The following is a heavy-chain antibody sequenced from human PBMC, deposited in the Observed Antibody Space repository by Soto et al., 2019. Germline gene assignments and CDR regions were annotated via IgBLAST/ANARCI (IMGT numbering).Heavy chain of an antibody. CDR3: AKDIGGRRDIVVVPAAIVYYFDY. V-gene: IGHV3-23*01. J-gene: IGHJ4*02. CDR1: GFTFSSYA. Sequence: GGSLRLSCAASGFTFSSYAMSWVRQAPGKGLEWVSAISGSGGSTYYADSVKGRFTISRDNSKNTLYLQMNSLRAEDTAVYYCAKDIGGRRDIVVVPAAIVYYFDYWGQGTLVTVSS. D-gene: IGHD2-2*01. CDR2: ISGSGGST.